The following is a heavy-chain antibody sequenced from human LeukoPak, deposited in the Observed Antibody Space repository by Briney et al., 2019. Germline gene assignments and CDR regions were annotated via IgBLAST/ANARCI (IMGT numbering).Heavy chain of an antibody. Sequence: GGSLRLSCAASGFTVSSNYMSWVRQAPGKGLEWVSAISGSGGSTYYADSVKGRFTISRDNSKNTLYLQMNSLRAEDTAVYYCAKVTSSGWDYFDYWGQGTLVTVSS. J-gene: IGHJ4*02. V-gene: IGHV3-23*01. CDR3: AKVTSSGWDYFDY. CDR1: GFTVSSNY. CDR2: ISGSGGST. D-gene: IGHD6-19*01.